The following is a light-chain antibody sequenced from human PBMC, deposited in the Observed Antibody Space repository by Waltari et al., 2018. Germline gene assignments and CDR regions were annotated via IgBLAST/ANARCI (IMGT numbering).Light chain of an antibody. CDR2: GAS. Sequence: EIVLTQSPGTPSLSPGERVTLSCRASQSVSSSFLAWYQQKPGQAPRLLIYGASSRATGIPDRFSGSGSGTDFTLTISRLELEDLAVYYCQQYGSSRLTFGGGTKVEIK. J-gene: IGKJ4*01. CDR1: QSVSSSF. CDR3: QQYGSSRLT. V-gene: IGKV3-20*01.